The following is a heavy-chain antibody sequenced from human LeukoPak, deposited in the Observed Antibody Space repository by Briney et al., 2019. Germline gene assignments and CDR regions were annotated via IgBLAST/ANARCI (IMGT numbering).Heavy chain of an antibody. CDR2: IYYTGST. D-gene: IGHD2-21*01. Sequence: SHTLSLTCTVSGGSISSGGYFWTWIRKHPEKGLEWIGYIYYTGSTYYNPSLEKQSSISFDTSRTQFPLRLSSVTAADAAVYYCARVTFCGTECRFGGGLDIWGQGIMVTV. J-gene: IGHJ3*02. CDR1: GGSISSGGYF. CDR3: ARVTFCGTECRFGGGLDI. V-gene: IGHV4-31*01.